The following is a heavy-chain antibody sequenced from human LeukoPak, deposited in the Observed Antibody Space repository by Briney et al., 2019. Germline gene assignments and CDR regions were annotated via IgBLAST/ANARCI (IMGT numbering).Heavy chain of an antibody. CDR3: ARGTLAAARRPDTATVKIRYYYGMDV. Sequence: GGSLRLSCAASGFTFSSYEMNWVRQAPGKGLEWVSYISSSGSTIYYADSVKGRFTISRDNAKNSLYLQMNSLRAEDTAVYYCARGTLAAARRPDTATVKIRYYYGMDVWGKGTTVTVSS. CDR1: GFTFSSYE. CDR2: ISSSGSTI. D-gene: IGHD5-18*01. J-gene: IGHJ6*04. V-gene: IGHV3-48*03.